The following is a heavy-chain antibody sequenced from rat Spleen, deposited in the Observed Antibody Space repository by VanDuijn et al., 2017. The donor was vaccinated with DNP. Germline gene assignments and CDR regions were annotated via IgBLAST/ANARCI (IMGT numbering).Heavy chain of an antibody. V-gene: IGHV3-1*01. D-gene: IGHD1-9*01. CDR3: ARMGDYGYNSYVVDV. Sequence: EVQLQESGPGLVKPSQSLSLTCSVTGYSIITNYWGWIRKLPGNRMEWMGYITSSGSTSYNPSLKSRISIARDTSKNQFFLQLDSLTTEDTATYYCARMGDYGYNSYVVDVWCQGASVAVSS. CDR2: ITSSGST. J-gene: IGHJ4*01. CDR1: GYSIITNY.